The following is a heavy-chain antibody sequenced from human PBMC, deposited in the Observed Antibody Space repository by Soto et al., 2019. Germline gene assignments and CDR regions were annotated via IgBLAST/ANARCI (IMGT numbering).Heavy chain of an antibody. Sequence: ASVKVSCKASGYTFTSYYMHWVRQAPGQGLEWMGIINPSGGSTSYAQKFQGRVTMTRDTSTSTVYMELSSLRSEDTAVYYCARERAVIAPSHFDWLLDFAYWGQGTLVTVSS. CDR2: INPSGGST. V-gene: IGHV1-46*01. CDR3: ARERAVIAPSHFDWLLDFAY. D-gene: IGHD3-9*01. J-gene: IGHJ4*02. CDR1: GYTFTSYY.